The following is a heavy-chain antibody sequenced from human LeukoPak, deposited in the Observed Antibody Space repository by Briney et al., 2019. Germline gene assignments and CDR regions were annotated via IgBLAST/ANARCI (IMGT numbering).Heavy chain of an antibody. CDR3: ARGDSMGNYGMDV. CDR2: IIPILGIA. Sequence: SVTVSCKASGCTFNSYAISWVRQAPGQGLEWMGRIIPILGIANYAQKFQGRVTITADKSTSTAYMELSSLRSEDTAVYYCARGDSMGNYGMDVWGQGTTVTVSS. D-gene: IGHD3-16*01. J-gene: IGHJ6*02. V-gene: IGHV1-69*04. CDR1: GCTFNSYA.